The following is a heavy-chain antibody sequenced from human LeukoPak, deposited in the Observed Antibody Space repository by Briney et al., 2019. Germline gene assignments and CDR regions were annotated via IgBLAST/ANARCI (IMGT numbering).Heavy chain of an antibody. CDR2: INWNGGST. CDR3: ARESADIPDY. CDR1: GFTFDDYG. J-gene: IGHJ4*02. D-gene: IGHD2-15*01. Sequence: GGSLRLSCAASGFTFDDYGMSWVRQAPGKGLEWVSGINWNGGSTGYADSVKGRFTISRDNSKNTLYLQMNSLRAEDTAVYYCARESADIPDYWGQGTLVTVSS. V-gene: IGHV3-20*04.